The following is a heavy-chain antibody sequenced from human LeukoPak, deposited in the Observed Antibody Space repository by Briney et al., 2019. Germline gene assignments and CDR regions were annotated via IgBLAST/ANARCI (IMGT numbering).Heavy chain of an antibody. CDR3: ARDLPDYGDYVPPFCYYYGMDV. CDR1: GGTFSSYA. CDR2: IIPILGIA. Sequence: SVKVSCKASGGTFSSYAISWVRQAPGQGLEWMGRIIPILGIANYAQKFQGRVTITADKSTSTAYMELSSLRSEDTAVYYCARDLPDYGDYVPPFCYYYGMDVWGQGTTVTVSS. J-gene: IGHJ6*02. V-gene: IGHV1-69*04. D-gene: IGHD4-17*01.